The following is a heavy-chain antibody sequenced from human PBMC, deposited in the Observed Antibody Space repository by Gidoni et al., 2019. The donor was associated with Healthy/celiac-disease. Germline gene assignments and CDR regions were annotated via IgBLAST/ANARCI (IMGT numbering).Heavy chain of an antibody. CDR1: GYTFTSYD. D-gene: IGHD1-1*01. CDR2: MNPNSGNT. V-gene: IGHV1-8*01. J-gene: IGHJ5*02. Sequence: QVQLVQSGAEVKKPGASVKVSCKASGYTFTSYDINWVRQATGQGLEWMGWMNPNSGNTGYAQKFQGRVTMTRNTSISTAYMELSSLRSEDTAVYYCARGRGRNWNDVRPNWFDPWGQGTLVTVSS. CDR3: ARGRGRNWNDVRPNWFDP.